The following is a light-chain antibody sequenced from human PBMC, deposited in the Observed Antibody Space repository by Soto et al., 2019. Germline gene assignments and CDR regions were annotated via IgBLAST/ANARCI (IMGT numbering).Light chain of an antibody. J-gene: IGLJ2*01. CDR1: SSDIGTYDY. CDR2: EVT. Sequence: QSALTQPASVSGSPGQSITISCTGTSSDIGTYDYVSWYQHHPGKAPKLMIYEVTNRPSGVSDRFPGSKSGKTASLTISGLQAEDEADYYCSSYTTTTTPVVFGGGTQLTVL. V-gene: IGLV2-14*01. CDR3: SSYTTTTTPVV.